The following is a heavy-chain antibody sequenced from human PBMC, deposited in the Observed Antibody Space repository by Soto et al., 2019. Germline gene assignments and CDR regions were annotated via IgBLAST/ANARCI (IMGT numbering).Heavy chain of an antibody. J-gene: IGHJ4*02. D-gene: IGHD3-16*01. V-gene: IGHV4-4*09. CDR2: HHSDST. Sequence: QVQLQESGPGLVKPSETLSLTCTVSGGSMRGQHWSWIRQPPGKGLEWIGHHSDSTNYNPSLKSRITISTDTSKNQFSLNLSSVTAADTAVYYCATYTVGEGGRGYWGQGTLVTVCS. CDR1: GGSMRGQH. CDR3: ATYTVGEGGRGY.